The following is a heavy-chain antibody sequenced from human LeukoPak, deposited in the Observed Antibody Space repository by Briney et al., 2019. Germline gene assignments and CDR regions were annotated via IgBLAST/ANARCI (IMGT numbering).Heavy chain of an antibody. CDR2: IGISSGNT. Sequence: GGSLRLSCAASGFNFIDYSMNWVRQAPGKGLEWISYIGISSGNTKYADSVKGRFTISRDKARNSLYLQMNSLRVEDTAVYYCAREPHNSFDYWGQGTLVTVSS. J-gene: IGHJ4*02. CDR1: GFNFIDYS. V-gene: IGHV3-48*01. CDR3: AREPHNSFDY.